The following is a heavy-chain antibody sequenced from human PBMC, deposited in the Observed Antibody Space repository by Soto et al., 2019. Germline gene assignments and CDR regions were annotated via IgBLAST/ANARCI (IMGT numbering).Heavy chain of an antibody. D-gene: IGHD3-9*01. CDR2: IYYSGST. CDR1: GGSISSYY. J-gene: IGHJ5*02. Sequence: PSETLSLTCTVSGGSISSYYWSWIRQPPGKGLEWIGYIYYSGSTNYNASLKSRVTISVDTSKNQFSLNLSSVTAADTAVYYCARDRRYGTRGRFDPWAQGTLVTVSS. CDR3: ARDRRYGTRGRFDP. V-gene: IGHV4-59*01.